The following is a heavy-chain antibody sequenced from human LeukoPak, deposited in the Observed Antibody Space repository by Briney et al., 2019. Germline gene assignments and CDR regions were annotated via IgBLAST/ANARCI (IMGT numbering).Heavy chain of an antibody. J-gene: IGHJ4*02. V-gene: IGHV4-4*07. D-gene: IGHD6-19*01. CDR3: ARDDRIEVADH. CDR2: IYSSGRT. CDR1: GGSISNYY. Sequence: SETLSLTCTVSGGSISNYYWSWIRQPAGKGLEWIRRIYSSGRTNYNPSLKSRVTMSVDTSKNQFSLKMTSVTAADTAVYYCARDDRIEVADHWGQGTLVTVSS.